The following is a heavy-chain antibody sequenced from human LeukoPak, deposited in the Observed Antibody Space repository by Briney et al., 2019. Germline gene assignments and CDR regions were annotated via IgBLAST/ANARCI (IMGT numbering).Heavy chain of an antibody. J-gene: IGHJ4*02. Sequence: SETLSLTCTVSGGSISSYYWSWVRQPAGKGLEWIGRIYTSGSTNYNPSLKSRVTMSVVTSKNQFSLRLSSVTAADTAVYYCARVDRARTAGYSSSWYFDYWGQGTLVTVSS. CDR2: IYTSGST. V-gene: IGHV4-4*07. D-gene: IGHD6-13*01. CDR1: GGSISSYY. CDR3: ARVDRARTAGYSSSWYFDY.